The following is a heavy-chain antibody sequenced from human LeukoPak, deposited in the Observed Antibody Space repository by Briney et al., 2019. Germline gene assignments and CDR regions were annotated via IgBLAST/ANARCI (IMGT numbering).Heavy chain of an antibody. V-gene: IGHV1-18*01. CDR1: GYTFTSYG. D-gene: IGHD6-19*01. CDR3: ARGRYSSGRLLISFDY. J-gene: IGHJ4*02. Sequence: ASVKVSCKASGYTFTSYGISWVRQAPGQGLEWMGWISAYNGNTNYAQKLQGRVTMTTDTSTSTAYMELRSLRSDDTAVYYCARGRYSSGRLLISFDYWGQGTLVTVSS. CDR2: ISAYNGNT.